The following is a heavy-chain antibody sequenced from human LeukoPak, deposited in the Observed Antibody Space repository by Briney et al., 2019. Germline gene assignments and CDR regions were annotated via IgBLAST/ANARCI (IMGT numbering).Heavy chain of an antibody. D-gene: IGHD3-9*01. CDR1: GFTFNNYA. J-gene: IGHJ4*01. V-gene: IGHV3-23*01. CDR3: ANVTGSIAIFRDRFDY. Sequence: GGSLRLSCVASGFTFNNYAMTWVRQAPGKGLEWVSAISGSGGSTYYADSVKGRFTISRDNSKNTLYLQMNSLRAEDTAVYYCANVTGSIAIFRDRFDYWAHATLVT. CDR2: ISGSGGST.